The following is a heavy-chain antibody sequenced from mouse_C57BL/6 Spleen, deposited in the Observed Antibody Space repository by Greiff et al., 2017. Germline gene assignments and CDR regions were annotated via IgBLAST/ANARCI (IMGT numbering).Heavy chain of an antibody. CDR1: GFTFSDYY. CDR2: ISNGGGST. J-gene: IGHJ1*03. D-gene: IGHD1-1*01. V-gene: IGHV5-12*01. CDR3: ARQGTTVVATEYFDV. Sequence: DVHLVESGGGLVQPGGSLKLSCAASGFTFSDYYMYWVRQTPEKRLEWVAYISNGGGSTYYPDTVKGRFTISRDNAKNTLYLQMSRLKSEDTAMYYCARQGTTVVATEYFDVWGTGTTVTVSS.